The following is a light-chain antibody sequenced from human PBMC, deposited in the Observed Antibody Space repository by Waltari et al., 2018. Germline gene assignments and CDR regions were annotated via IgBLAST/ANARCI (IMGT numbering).Light chain of an antibody. CDR2: WAS. CDR3: QQYYSTPPS. Sequence: DIVMTQSPDSLAVSLGERATIDCKSSQSILSSSNNKNYLAWYQRKPGQPPKLLIYWASTRESGVPDRFSGSGSGTDFTLTISSLQAEDVAVYYCQQYYSTPPSFGGGTKVEIK. J-gene: IGKJ4*01. CDR1: QSILSSSNNKNY. V-gene: IGKV4-1*01.